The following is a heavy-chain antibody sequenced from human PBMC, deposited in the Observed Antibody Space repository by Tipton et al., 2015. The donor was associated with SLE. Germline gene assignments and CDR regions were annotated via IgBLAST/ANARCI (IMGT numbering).Heavy chain of an antibody. J-gene: IGHJ5*02. CDR1: DYSISSGYY. CDR3: ARHDTNYGRNWFDP. D-gene: IGHD2-8*01. CDR2: ITNNGNT. V-gene: IGHV4-38-2*02. Sequence: TLSLTCTVSDYSISSGYYWDLIRQPPGKGTEWIGRITNNGNTYYIPSLQSRVTMSVDTSKNHFSLKLSSVTAADTAVYYCARHDTNYGRNWFDPWGQGTLVTVSS.